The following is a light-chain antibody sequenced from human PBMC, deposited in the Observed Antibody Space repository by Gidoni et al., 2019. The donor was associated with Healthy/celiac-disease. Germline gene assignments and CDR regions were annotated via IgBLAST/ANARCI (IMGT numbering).Light chain of an antibody. Sequence: LTQPASVSGSPGQSITISCTGTSSDVGGYNYVSWYQQHPGKAPKLMIYDVSNRPSGVSNRFSGSKSGNTASLTISGLQAEDEADYYCSSYTSSSTFFGTGTKVTVL. V-gene: IGLV2-14*01. J-gene: IGLJ1*01. CDR2: DVS. CDR3: SSYTSSSTF. CDR1: SSDVGGYNY.